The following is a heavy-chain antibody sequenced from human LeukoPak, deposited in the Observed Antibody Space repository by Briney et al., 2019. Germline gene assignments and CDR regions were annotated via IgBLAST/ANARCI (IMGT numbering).Heavy chain of an antibody. Sequence: PGGSLRLSCAASGFTFTNYAMHWVRQAPGKGLEWVAVISYDGSNKYYADSVKGRFTISRDNSKNTLYLQMNSLRAEDTAVYYCAKVPHPYSSGWYGGFFDYWGQGTLVTVSS. D-gene: IGHD6-19*01. V-gene: IGHV3-30*18. CDR1: GFTFTNYA. J-gene: IGHJ4*02. CDR2: ISYDGSNK. CDR3: AKVPHPYSSGWYGGFFDY.